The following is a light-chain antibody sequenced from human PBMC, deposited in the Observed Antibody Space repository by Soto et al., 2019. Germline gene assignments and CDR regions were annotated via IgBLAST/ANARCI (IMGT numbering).Light chain of an antibody. V-gene: IGKV1-12*01. CDR2: DAS. CDR3: QRAYCFPIT. CDR1: QGISSW. J-gene: IGKJ5*01. Sequence: DIQMTQSPSSVYASVGARVTITCRASQGISSWLAWYQQKPRKAHKFLIYDASSLQSGIPSRFSGSGSGTDFTLAISSLQPEDFATYYCQRAYCFPITGGQGTRLEIK.